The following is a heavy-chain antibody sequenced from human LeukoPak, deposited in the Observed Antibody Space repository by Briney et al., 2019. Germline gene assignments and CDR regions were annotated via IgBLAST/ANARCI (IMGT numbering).Heavy chain of an antibody. J-gene: IGHJ4*02. CDR3: ARGDYYDRFFDY. CDR2: IKQDGSEK. D-gene: IGHD3-22*01. Sequence: GGSLRLSCAASGFTFSSSWMNWVRQAPGKGLEWVADIKQDGSEKYYVDSVKGRFTISRDNAKNSLFLQMNSLRAEVTAVYYCARGDYYDRFFDYWGQGTLVTVSS. CDR1: GFTFSSSW. V-gene: IGHV3-7*01.